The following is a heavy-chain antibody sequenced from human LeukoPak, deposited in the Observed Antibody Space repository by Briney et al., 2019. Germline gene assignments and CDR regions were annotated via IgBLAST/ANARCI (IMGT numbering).Heavy chain of an antibody. Sequence: LSCAASGFTFSSYSMNWVRQAPGKGLEWVSCISKGSAYIYYADSVKGRFTISRDNAKNSLYLQMSSLRAEDTAVYYCAREEDSTAIRSSDGMDVWGQGTTVTVSS. CDR2: ISKGSAYI. CDR3: AREEDSTAIRSSDGMDV. V-gene: IGHV3-21*01. CDR1: GFTFSSYS. J-gene: IGHJ6*02. D-gene: IGHD6-6*01.